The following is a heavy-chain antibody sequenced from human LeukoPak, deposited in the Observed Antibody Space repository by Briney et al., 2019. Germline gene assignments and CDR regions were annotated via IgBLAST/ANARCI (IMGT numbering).Heavy chain of an antibody. CDR3: ARLKFYDSTGYSPGYYMDV. V-gene: IGHV4-4*07. CDR2: IYATGNT. Sequence: SETLSLTCSVSGGAIISYYWSWIRQPAGKGPEWIGRIYATGNTDYIPSLKARVTMSTDLSKKQFSLRLRSVTAADTAVYYCARLKFYDSTGYSPGYYMDVWGKGTAVTVSS. CDR1: GGAIISYY. J-gene: IGHJ6*03. D-gene: IGHD3-22*01.